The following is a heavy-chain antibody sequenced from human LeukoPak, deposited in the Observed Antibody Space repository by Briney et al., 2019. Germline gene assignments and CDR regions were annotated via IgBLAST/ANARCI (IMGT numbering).Heavy chain of an antibody. Sequence: GGSLRLSCAASGFTFSTYAMHWVRQAPGKGLEWMAVILYDGSNKFYADSVKGRFTISRDNSKNTLYLQMNSLRAEDTAMYYCARDKEGSGSYFDPWGQGTLVTVSS. D-gene: IGHD3-10*01. J-gene: IGHJ5*02. V-gene: IGHV3-30-3*01. CDR1: GFTFSTYA. CDR3: ARDKEGSGSYFDP. CDR2: ILYDGSNK.